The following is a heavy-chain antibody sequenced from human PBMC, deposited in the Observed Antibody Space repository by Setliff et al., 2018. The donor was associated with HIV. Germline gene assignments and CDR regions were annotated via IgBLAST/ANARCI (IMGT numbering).Heavy chain of an antibody. J-gene: IGHJ6*03. CDR2: INHSGST. CDR3: ARGVWFGLYYYYMDV. Sequence: SKTLSLTCAVYGGSFSGYYWSWIRQPPGKGLEWIGEINHSGSTNYNPSLKSRVTISVDTSKNQFSLKLSSVTAADTAVYYCARGVWFGLYYYYMDVWGKGTTVTVSS. CDR1: GGSFSGYY. V-gene: IGHV4-34*01. D-gene: IGHD3-10*01.